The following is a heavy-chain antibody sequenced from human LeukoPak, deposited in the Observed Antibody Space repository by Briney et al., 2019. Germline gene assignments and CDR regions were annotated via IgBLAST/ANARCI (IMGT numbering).Heavy chain of an antibody. D-gene: IGHD2-15*01. Sequence: GALRLSCAASGFTFSSYSMNWVRQAPGKGLEWVSSISSSSSYIYYADSVKGRFTISRDNAKNSLYLQMNSLRAEDTAVYYCARSIVVVVAELDYWGQGTLVTVSS. CDR1: GFTFSSYS. J-gene: IGHJ4*02. CDR3: ARSIVVVVAELDY. CDR2: ISSSSSYI. V-gene: IGHV3-21*01.